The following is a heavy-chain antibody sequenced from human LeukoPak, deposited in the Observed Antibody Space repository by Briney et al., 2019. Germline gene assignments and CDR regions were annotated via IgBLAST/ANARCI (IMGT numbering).Heavy chain of an antibody. D-gene: IGHD2-2*01. CDR3: ASAGMIYCSSTSCYLGGWFDP. Sequence: LTCSXSGGXISSGSYYWGWIRQPAGKGPEWIGRIYTSGSTNYNPSLKSRFTMTVDTAKNKFSRKLSSVTASDTAVYYCASAGMIYCSSTSCYLGGWFDPWGQGTLVTVSS. CDR1: GGXISSGSYY. V-gene: IGHV4-61*02. CDR2: IYTSGST. J-gene: IGHJ5*02.